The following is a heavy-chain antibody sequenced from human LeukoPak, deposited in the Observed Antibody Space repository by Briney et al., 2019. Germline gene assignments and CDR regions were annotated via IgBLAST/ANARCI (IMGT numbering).Heavy chain of an antibody. V-gene: IGHV1-69*04. CDR2: IIPILGIA. J-gene: IGHJ4*02. CDR1: GGTFSIYA. Sequence: SVNVSCKASGGTFSIYAISWVRQAPGQGLEWMGRIIPILGIANYAQKFQGRVTITADKSTSTAYMELSSLRSEDTAVYYCARDGPNSGSSQFDYWGQGTLVTVSS. CDR3: ARDGPNSGSSQFDY. D-gene: IGHD1-26*01.